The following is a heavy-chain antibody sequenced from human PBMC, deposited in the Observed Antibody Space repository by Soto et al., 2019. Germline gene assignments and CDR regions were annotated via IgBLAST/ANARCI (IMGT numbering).Heavy chain of an antibody. V-gene: IGHV4-61*08. D-gene: IGHD3-10*01. CDR3: ARYYYASGSYHQYFFDF. CDR1: GGSITNSGYY. Sequence: SETLSLTCNVSGGSITNSGYYWSWIRQPPGKGLEWIANIYYSGTTNYNPSLKSRVTISVDTSKNQFSLKLNSVTAADTAVYYCARYYYASGSYHQYFFDFWGQGTLVTVSS. J-gene: IGHJ4*02. CDR2: IYYSGTT.